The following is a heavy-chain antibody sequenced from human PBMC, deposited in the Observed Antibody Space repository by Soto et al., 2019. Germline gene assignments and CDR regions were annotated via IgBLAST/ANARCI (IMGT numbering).Heavy chain of an antibody. V-gene: IGHV5-51*01. CDR3: ARQHSNYEPPQTHYGMDV. J-gene: IGHJ6*02. Sequence: PGESLKISCKGSGYSFTSYWIGWVRQMPGKGLEWMGIIYPGDSDTRYSPSFQGQVTISADKSISTAYLQWSSLKASDTAMYYCARQHSNYEPPQTHYGMDVWGQGTTVTVSS. D-gene: IGHD4-4*01. CDR2: IYPGDSDT. CDR1: GYSFTSYW.